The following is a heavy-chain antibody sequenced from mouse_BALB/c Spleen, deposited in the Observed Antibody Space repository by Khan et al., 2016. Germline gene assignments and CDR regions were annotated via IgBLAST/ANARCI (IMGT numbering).Heavy chain of an antibody. Sequence: QIQLVQSGPELKKPGETVKISCKASGYTFTNFGINWVRQAPGKGLEWMDWINTNTGETTYADDFKGRFAFSLETSASTAYLQINNLKNEEPATENSGTGITTVIATGMQDWGQGTTLTVSS. D-gene: IGHD1-1*01. V-gene: IGHV9-1*03. CDR2: INTNTGET. J-gene: IGHJ2*01. CDR1: GYTFTNFG. CDR3: GTGITTVIATGMQD.